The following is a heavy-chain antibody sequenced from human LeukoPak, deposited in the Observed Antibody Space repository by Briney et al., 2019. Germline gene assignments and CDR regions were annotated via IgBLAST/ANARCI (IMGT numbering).Heavy chain of an antibody. V-gene: IGHV4-59*08. D-gene: IGHD2-15*01. CDR2: IYYSGST. J-gene: IGHJ6*02. Sequence: PSETLSPTCTVSGGSISSYYWSWIRQPPGKGLEWIGYIYYSGSTNYNPSLKSRVTISVDTSKNQSSLKLSSVTAADTAVYYCARQEGCSGGSCYSPNYGMDVWGQGTTVTVSS. CDR1: GGSISSYY. CDR3: ARQEGCSGGSCYSPNYGMDV.